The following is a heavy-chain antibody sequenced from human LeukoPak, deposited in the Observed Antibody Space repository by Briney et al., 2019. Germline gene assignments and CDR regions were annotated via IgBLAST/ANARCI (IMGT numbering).Heavy chain of an antibody. CDR1: GFTFSDYY. CDR2: ISSSGSTI. V-gene: IGHV3-11*01. D-gene: IGHD3-3*01. CDR3: ARDWYYDFWSGTENWYFDL. Sequence: GGSLRLSCAASGFTFSDYYMSWIRQAPGKGLEWVSYISSSGSTIYYADSVKGRFTISRDNAKNSLYLQMNSLRAEDTAVYYCARDWYYDFWSGTENWYFDLWGRGTLVTVSS. J-gene: IGHJ2*01.